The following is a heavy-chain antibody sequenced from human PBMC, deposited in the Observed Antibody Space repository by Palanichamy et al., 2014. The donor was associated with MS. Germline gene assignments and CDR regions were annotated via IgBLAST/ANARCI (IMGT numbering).Heavy chain of an antibody. J-gene: IGHJ4*02. CDR3: ARDPYNWNGPGDY. Sequence: EVQLVETGGGLIQPGGSLRLSCAASGFTVSSNYMSWVRQAPGKGLEWVSVIYSGGSTYYADSVKGRFTISRDNSKNTLYLQMNSLRAEDTAVYYCARDPYNWNGPGDYWGQRTLVTVSS. V-gene: IGHV3-53*02. CDR2: IYSGGST. D-gene: IGHD1-20*01. CDR1: GFTVSSNY.